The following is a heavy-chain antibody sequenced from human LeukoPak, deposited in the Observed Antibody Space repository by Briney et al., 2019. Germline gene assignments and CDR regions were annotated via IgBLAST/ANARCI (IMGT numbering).Heavy chain of an antibody. CDR1: GGSFSGYY. CDR3: ARGMLRLYYYDSSGYGLDY. CDR2: INHSGST. V-gene: IGHV4-34*01. Sequence: PSETLSLTCAVYGGSFSGYYWSWIRQPPGKGLEWIGEINHSGSTNYNPSLKSRVTISVDTSKNQFSLRPSSVTAADTAVYYCARGMLRLYYYDSSGYGLDYWGQGTLVTVSS. D-gene: IGHD3-22*01. J-gene: IGHJ4*02.